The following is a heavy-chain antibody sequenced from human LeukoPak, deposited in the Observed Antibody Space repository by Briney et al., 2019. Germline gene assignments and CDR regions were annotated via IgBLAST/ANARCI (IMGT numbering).Heavy chain of an antibody. CDR3: ARSYGSGSYYGGNYFDN. D-gene: IGHD3-10*01. V-gene: IGHV1-69*13. CDR2: IIPIFGTA. Sequence: GASVKVSCKASGGTFSSYAISWVRQAPGQGLEWMGGIIPIFGTANYAQKFQGRVTITADESTSTAYMELSSLRSDDTAVYYCARSYGSGSYYGGNYFDNWGQGTLVTVSS. J-gene: IGHJ4*02. CDR1: GGTFSSYA.